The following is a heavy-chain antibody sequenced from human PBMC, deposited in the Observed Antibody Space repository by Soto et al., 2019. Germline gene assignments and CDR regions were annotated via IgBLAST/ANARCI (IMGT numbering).Heavy chain of an antibody. CDR3: AKDAVSLDGVWLAHD. CDR2: LYGSGGGI. CDR1: GFTFSSYA. J-gene: IGHJ4*02. D-gene: IGHD5-12*01. Sequence: EVQLLESGGGLVQPGGSLRLSCAASGFTFSSYAMIWIRQVPGKGLEWVSGLYGSGGGIHYADSVKGRFTISRDNSAYSVYLQMNDLRVEDSAVYYCAKDAVSLDGVWLAHDWGQGTVVTVSS. V-gene: IGHV3-23*01.